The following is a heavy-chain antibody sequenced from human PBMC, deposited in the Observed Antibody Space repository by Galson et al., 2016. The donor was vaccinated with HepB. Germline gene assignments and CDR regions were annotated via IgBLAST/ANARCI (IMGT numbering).Heavy chain of an antibody. CDR1: GGSFTAYY. D-gene: IGHD4-17*01. V-gene: IGHV4-59*01. J-gene: IGHJ6*02. CDR2: IYKSGTT. CDR3: ARVGTTVTTQALGMDV. Sequence: SETLSLTCTVYGGSFTAYYWSWIRQPPGKGLEWIGYIYKSGTTNSNPSLKSRVTISLDTSKNQFSLKLSSVTAADTAVYYCARVGTTVTTQALGMDVWGQGTTVTVSS.